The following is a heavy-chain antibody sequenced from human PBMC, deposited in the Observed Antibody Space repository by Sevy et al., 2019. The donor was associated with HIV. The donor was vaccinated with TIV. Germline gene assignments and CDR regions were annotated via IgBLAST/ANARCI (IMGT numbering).Heavy chain of an antibody. CDR1: GFTFSSYG. CDR2: ISDDGSNK. V-gene: IGHV3-30*04. Sequence: GGSLRLSCAASGFTFSSYGMHWVRQAPGKGLEWVAVISDDGSNKYYADSVKGRFTISRDNSKNTLYLQMNSLRAEDTAVYYCARDLGYCSSTSCYGFFDYWGQGTLVTVSS. J-gene: IGHJ4*02. CDR3: ARDLGYCSSTSCYGFFDY. D-gene: IGHD2-2*01.